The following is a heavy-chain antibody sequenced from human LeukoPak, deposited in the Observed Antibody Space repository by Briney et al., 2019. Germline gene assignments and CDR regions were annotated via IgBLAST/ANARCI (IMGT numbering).Heavy chain of an antibody. D-gene: IGHD2-21*01. CDR2: IIPIFGTA. Sequence: ASVKVPCKASGGTFSSYAISWVRQAPGQGLEWMGGIIPIFGTANYAQKFQGRVTITTDESTSTAYMELSSLRSEDTAVYYCAFEGGDLKRFDYWGQGTLVTVSS. J-gene: IGHJ4*02. V-gene: IGHV1-69*05. CDR1: GGTFSSYA. CDR3: AFEGGDLKRFDY.